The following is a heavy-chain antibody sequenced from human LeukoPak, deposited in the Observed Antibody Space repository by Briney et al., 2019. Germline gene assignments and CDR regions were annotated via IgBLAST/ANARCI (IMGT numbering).Heavy chain of an antibody. CDR3: AKDGGIQLWLLPFDY. V-gene: IGHV3-23*01. CDR1: GFTFSTYS. Sequence: GGSLRLSCAASGFTFSTYSMNWVRQAPGKGLEWVSAISGSGGSTYYADSVKGRFTISRDNSKNTLYLQMNSLRAEDTAVYYCAKDGGIQLWLLPFDYWGQGTLVTVSS. J-gene: IGHJ4*02. CDR2: ISGSGGST. D-gene: IGHD5-18*01.